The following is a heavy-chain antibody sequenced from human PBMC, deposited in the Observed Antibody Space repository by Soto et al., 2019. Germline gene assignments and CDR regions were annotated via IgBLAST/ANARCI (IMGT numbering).Heavy chain of an antibody. Sequence: SVKVSCKASGGTFSSYAISWVRQAPGQGLEWMGGIIPIFGTANYAQKFQGRVTITADESTSTAYMELSSLRSEDTAVYYCARLLFLRTAMAPFDYWGQGTPVTVSS. CDR2: IIPIFGTA. CDR3: ARLLFLRTAMAPFDY. CDR1: GGTFSSYA. V-gene: IGHV1-69*13. D-gene: IGHD5-18*01. J-gene: IGHJ4*02.